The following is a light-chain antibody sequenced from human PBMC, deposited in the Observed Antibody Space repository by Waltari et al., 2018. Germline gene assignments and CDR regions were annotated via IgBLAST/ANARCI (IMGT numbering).Light chain of an antibody. CDR1: SSDVGGYNY. CDR3: SSYTTTSTYV. J-gene: IGLJ1*01. Sequence: CTGTSSDVGGYNYVSWYQLHPGKAPKLLIYEVTNRPSGISNRFSGSKSGNTASLTISGLQTEDEADYYCSSYTTTSTYVFGSGTKVTVL. CDR2: EVT. V-gene: IGLV2-14*01.